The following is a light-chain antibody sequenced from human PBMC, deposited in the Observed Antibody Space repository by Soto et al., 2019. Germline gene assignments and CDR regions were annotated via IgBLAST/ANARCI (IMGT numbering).Light chain of an antibody. CDR3: LQDYNFPRT. CDR1: QDIRND. Sequence: AIQMTQSPSSLSASVGDRVRITFRASQDIRNDLGWYQQKPGKAPKLLIYDGSKLQSGVPSRFSGSVSGTDFTLTISSLQPEDFATYYCLQDYNFPRTFGQGTKVDIK. J-gene: IGKJ1*01. CDR2: DGS. V-gene: IGKV1-6*01.